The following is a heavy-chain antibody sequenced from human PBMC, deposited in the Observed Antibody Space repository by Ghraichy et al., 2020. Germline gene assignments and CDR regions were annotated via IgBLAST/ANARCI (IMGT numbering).Heavy chain of an antibody. D-gene: IGHD3-22*01. CDR3: ARQYIFDDSSGLA. CDR1: GYSFTSYW. CDR2: IYPGDSDT. J-gene: IGHJ5*02. V-gene: IGHV5-51*01. Sequence: GESLNISCKGSGYSFTSYWIGWVRQMLGKGLEWMGIIYPGDSDTRYSPSFQGQVTISADKSISTAYLQWSSLKASDTAMYYCARQYIFDDSSGLAWGQGTLVTVSS.